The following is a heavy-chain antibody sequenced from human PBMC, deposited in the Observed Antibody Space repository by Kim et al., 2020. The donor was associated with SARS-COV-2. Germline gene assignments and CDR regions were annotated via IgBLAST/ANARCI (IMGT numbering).Heavy chain of an antibody. V-gene: IGHV3-7*01. CDR3: ARVYVISGYYGSVDYYGLDL. D-gene: IGHD3-22*01. Sequence: GGSLRLSCVSSGFTLSSDWMNWVRQAPGKGLEWVANIKQDGSEKHYVDSVKGRFTISRDNAKNSLYLQMDSLRAEDTAVYYCARVYVISGYYGSVDYYGLDLWGQGTTVTVSS. J-gene: IGHJ6*02. CDR1: GFTLSSDW. CDR2: IKQDGSEK.